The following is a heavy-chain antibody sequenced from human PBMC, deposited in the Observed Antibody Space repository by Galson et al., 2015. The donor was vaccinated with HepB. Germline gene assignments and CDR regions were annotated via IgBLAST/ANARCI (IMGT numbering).Heavy chain of an antibody. V-gene: IGHV3-21*06. CDR2: IIKHGNDM. J-gene: IGHJ6*02. D-gene: IGHD5-24*01. CDR1: GFNIDNYY. Sequence: LILPCAASGFNIDNYYMNWVRQAPGKGLVWVSSIIKHGNDMQYAVAVRGRFTISRDIAKNSLFLQMNRLGVGDTAIYYCAKDFHNYGMDVWGHGTTVTVSS. CDR3: AKDFHNYGMDV.